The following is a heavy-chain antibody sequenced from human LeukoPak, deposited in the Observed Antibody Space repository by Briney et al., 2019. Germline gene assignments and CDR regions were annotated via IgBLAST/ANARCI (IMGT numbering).Heavy chain of an antibody. D-gene: IGHD3-16*01. CDR2: INRDGSST. V-gene: IGHV3-74*01. J-gene: IGHJ6*04. CDR3: ARDPGYESWSPFWGGMDV. CDR1: GFTFSSSW. Sequence: GGSLRLSCAASGFTFSSSWMHWVRQAPGKGLVWVSRINRDGSSTTYADSVKGRFTTSRDNAKNTLYLQMDSLGDDDTAVYYCARDPGYESWSPFWGGMDVWGKGTTVIVSS.